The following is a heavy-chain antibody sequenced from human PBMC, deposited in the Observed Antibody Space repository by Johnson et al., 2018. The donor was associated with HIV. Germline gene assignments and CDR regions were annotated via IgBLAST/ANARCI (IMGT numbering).Heavy chain of an antibody. CDR2: ISGSGGST. D-gene: IGHD2-2*01. V-gene: IGHV3-23*04. CDR3: AKTAAADAFDI. J-gene: IGHJ3*02. Sequence: EQLVESGGGVVRPGGSLRLSCAASGFTFDDYAMHWVRQAPGKGLEWVSGISGSGGSTYYADSVKGRFTISRDNSKNTLYLQMNSLRAEDTAVYYCAKTAAADAFDIWGQGTMVTVSS. CDR1: GFTFDDYA.